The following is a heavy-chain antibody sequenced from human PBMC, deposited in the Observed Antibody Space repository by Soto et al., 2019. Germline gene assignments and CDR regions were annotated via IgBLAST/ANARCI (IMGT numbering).Heavy chain of an antibody. D-gene: IGHD4-17*01. V-gene: IGHV3-30-3*01. CDR2: ISYDGSNK. J-gene: IGHJ4*02. CDR3: AREARQLLGYGDYDYFAY. Sequence: QVQLVESGGGVVQPGRSLRLSCAASGFTFSSYDMHWFRQAPGKGLEWVAVISYDGSNKYYADSVKGRFTISRDNSKNTLYLQMRSLRAEDTAVYYCAREARQLLGYGDYDYFAYWGQRTLVTVSS. CDR1: GFTFSSYD.